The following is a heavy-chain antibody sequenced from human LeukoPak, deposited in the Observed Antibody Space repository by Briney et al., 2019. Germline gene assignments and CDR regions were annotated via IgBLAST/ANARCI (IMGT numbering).Heavy chain of an antibody. V-gene: IGHV1-46*01. J-gene: IGHJ4*02. CDR3: AREGAAAGILDY. Sequence: GASVKVSCKSSGYTFTRYYMHWVRQAPGPGLEWMGIIDPSGSSTTYAQRFQGRVTMTRDTSTSTVYMELSSLRSEDTAIYYCAREGAAAGILDYWGQGTLVTVSS. D-gene: IGHD6-13*01. CDR1: GYTFTRYY. CDR2: IDPSGSST.